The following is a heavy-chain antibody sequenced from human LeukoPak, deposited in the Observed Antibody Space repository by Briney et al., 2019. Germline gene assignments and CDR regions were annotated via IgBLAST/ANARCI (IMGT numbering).Heavy chain of an antibody. V-gene: IGHV4-59*08. CDR2: IYYSGST. CDR1: GGSISSYY. CDR3: ARLLTGAAGTGFDY. J-gene: IGHJ4*02. D-gene: IGHD6-13*01. Sequence: SETLSLTCTVSGGSISSYYWSWIRQPPGKGLEWIGYIYYSGSTNYNPSLKSRVTISVDTSKNQFSLKLSSVTAADTAVYYCARLLTGAAGTGFDYWGQGTLVTVSS.